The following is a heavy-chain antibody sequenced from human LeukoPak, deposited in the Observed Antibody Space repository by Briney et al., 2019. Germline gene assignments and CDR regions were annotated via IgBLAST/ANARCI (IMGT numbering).Heavy chain of an antibody. J-gene: IGHJ4*02. Sequence: ASVKASCKASGYTFTGYYMHWVRQAPGQGLEWMGWINPNSGGTNYAQKFQGRVTMTRDTSISTAYMELSRLRSDDTAVYYCARVHDFWSGYPPHFDYWGQGTLVTVSS. CDR2: INPNSGGT. V-gene: IGHV1-2*02. CDR1: GYTFTGYY. D-gene: IGHD3-3*01. CDR3: ARVHDFWSGYPPHFDY.